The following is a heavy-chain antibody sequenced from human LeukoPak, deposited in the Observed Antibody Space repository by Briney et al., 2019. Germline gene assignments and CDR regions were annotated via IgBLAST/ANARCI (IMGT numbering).Heavy chain of an antibody. CDR1: GHIFTSYG. J-gene: IGHJ6*03. CDR3: ARGLKQLERRNGVMGYYYYYYMDV. D-gene: IGHD1-1*01. CDR2: ITAYNGNT. Sequence: GASVKVSCKTSGHIFTSYGISWVRQAPGQGLEWMGWITAYNGNTNYEQKLQGRVTITRNTSISTAYMELSSLRSEDTAVYYCARGLKQLERRNGVMGYYYYYYMDVWGKGTTVTVSS. V-gene: IGHV1-18*01.